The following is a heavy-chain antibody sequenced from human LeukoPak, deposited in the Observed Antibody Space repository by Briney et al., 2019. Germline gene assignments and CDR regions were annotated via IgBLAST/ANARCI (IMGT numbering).Heavy chain of an antibody. Sequence: PSETLSLTCAVYGGSFSGYYWSWIRQPPGKGLEWIGEINHRGSTNYNPSLKSRVTISVGTSKNQFSLKLSSVTAADTAVYYCARGFTAMNWFDPWGQGTLVTVSS. CDR1: GGSFSGYY. D-gene: IGHD5-18*01. CDR2: INHRGST. CDR3: ARGFTAMNWFDP. V-gene: IGHV4-34*01. J-gene: IGHJ5*02.